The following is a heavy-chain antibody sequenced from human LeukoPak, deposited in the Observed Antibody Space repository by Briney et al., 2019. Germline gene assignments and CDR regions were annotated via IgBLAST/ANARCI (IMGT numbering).Heavy chain of an antibody. CDR1: GITLSNYG. CDR2: LSGSGGGT. V-gene: IGHV3-23*01. Sequence: PGGSLRLSCAVSGITLSNYGMSWVRQAPGKGLEWVAGLSGSGGGTNYADSVQGRFTISRDNPKNTLYLQMNSLRAEDTAVYSCAKRGVVIRVFLVGFHKEAYYFDSWGQGALVTVSS. D-gene: IGHD3-10*01. J-gene: IGHJ4*02. CDR3: AKRGVVIRVFLVGFHKEAYYFDS.